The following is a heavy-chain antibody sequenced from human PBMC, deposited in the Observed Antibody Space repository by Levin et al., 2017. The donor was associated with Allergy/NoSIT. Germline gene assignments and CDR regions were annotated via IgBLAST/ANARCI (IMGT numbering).Heavy chain of an antibody. CDR1: EFTFSRYW. V-gene: IGHV3-74*01. CDR2: VNRDGSVR. CDR3: AREFRDDSSDANHYAFDI. Sequence: GGSLRLSCAASEFTFSRYWMHWVRQAPGKGLVWVSRVNRDGSVRSYADSVMGRFTISRDDAKNTVYLQMNSLRADDTAVYYCAREFRDDSSDANHYAFDIWGQGTMVTVS. D-gene: IGHD6-25*01. J-gene: IGHJ3*02.